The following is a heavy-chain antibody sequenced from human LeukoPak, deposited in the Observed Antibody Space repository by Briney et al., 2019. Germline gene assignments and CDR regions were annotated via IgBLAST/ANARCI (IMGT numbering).Heavy chain of an antibody. CDR2: INPNSGGT. D-gene: IGHD3-10*01. V-gene: IGHV1-2*02. J-gene: IGHJ4*02. CDR1: GYTFTGYY. CDR3: ARDWELLWFGEPGRFPDY. Sequence: ASVKVSCKASGYTFTGYYMHWVRQAPGQGLEWMGWINPNSGGTNYAQKFQGRVTMTRDTSISPAYMELSSLRSDDTAVYYCARDWELLWFGEPGRFPDYWGQGTLVTVSS.